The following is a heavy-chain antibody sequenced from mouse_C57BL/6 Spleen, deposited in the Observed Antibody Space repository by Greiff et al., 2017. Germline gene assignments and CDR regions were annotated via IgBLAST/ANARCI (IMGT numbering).Heavy chain of an antibody. D-gene: IGHD2-4*01. J-gene: IGHJ3*01. Sequence: VQLQQSGAELVKPGASVKLSCTASGFNIKDYYMHWVKQRTEQGLEWIGRIDPEAGETKYAPKFPGKAPITADTSSYTAYLQLISLTSEDTAVYYCAFPYDYDGAWFAYWGQGTLVTVSA. V-gene: IGHV14-2*01. CDR2: IDPEAGET. CDR3: AFPYDYDGAWFAY. CDR1: GFNIKDYY.